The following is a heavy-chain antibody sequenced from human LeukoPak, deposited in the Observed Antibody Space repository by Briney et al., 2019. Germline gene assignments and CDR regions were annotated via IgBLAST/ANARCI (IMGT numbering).Heavy chain of an antibody. D-gene: IGHD6-13*01. Sequence: GGSLRLSCAASGFTVSGNYMSWVRQAPGKGLEWVSVIYSGGSTYYADSVKGRFTISRHNSKNTLYLQMNSLRAEDTAVYYCARTKRHRIAAAGNGWFDPWGQGTLVTVSS. CDR2: IYSGGST. CDR1: GFTVSGNY. CDR3: ARTKRHRIAAAGNGWFDP. V-gene: IGHV3-53*04. J-gene: IGHJ5*02.